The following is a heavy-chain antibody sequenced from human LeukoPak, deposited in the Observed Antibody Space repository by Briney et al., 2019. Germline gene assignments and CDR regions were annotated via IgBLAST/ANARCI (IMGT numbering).Heavy chain of an antibody. CDR2: ISYDGSNK. D-gene: IGHD1-1*01. Sequence: GGSLRLSCAASGFTFSSYAMHWVRQAPGKGLEWVAVISYDGSNKYYADSVKGRFTISRDNSKDTLYLQMNSLRAEDTAVYYCHVNSIFDYWGQGTLVTVSS. CDR1: GFTFSSYA. J-gene: IGHJ4*02. CDR3: HVNSIFDY. V-gene: IGHV3-30-3*01.